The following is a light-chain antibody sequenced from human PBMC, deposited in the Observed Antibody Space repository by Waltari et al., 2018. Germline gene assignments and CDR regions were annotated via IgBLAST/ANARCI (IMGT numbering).Light chain of an antibody. CDR1: QSVSNS. CDR2: SAS. V-gene: IGKV3D-15*01. J-gene: IGKJ5*01. Sequence: RVMTQSPPTLSVSPGERPTLSCRASQSVSNSVAWYQHRPGRDPRLLIHSASTRAPGIPARFSGSGSETEFTLTISNLQSEDFALYYCQQYNNWPPNTFGQGTRLEIK. CDR3: QQYNNWPPNT.